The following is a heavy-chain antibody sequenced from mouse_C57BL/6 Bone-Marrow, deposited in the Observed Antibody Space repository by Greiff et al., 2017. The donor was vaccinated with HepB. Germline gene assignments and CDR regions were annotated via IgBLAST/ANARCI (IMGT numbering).Heavy chain of an antibody. J-gene: IGHJ2*01. Sequence: QVQLQQSGAELVKPGASVKMSCKASGYTFTSYWITWVKQRPGQGLEWIEDIYPGSGSTNYNEKFKSKATLTVDTSSSTAYMQLSSLTSEDSAVYYCASQIYYGNYSDYWGQGTTLTVSS. D-gene: IGHD2-1*01. V-gene: IGHV1-55*01. CDR3: ASQIYYGNYSDY. CDR1: GYTFTSYW. CDR2: IYPGSGST.